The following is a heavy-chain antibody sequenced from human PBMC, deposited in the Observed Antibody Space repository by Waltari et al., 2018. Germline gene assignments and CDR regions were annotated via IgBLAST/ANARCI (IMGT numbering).Heavy chain of an antibody. D-gene: IGHD6-19*01. CDR3: ARVKGYSSGWLSDYYYYMDV. CDR1: GGSISSHY. V-gene: IGHV4-59*11. Sequence: QVQLQESGPGLVKPSETLSLTCTVSGGSISSHYWSWIRQPPGKGTEWIGYIYYSGSTNYNPSLKSRVTISVDTSKNQFSLKLSSVTAADTAVYYCARVKGYSSGWLSDYYYYMDVWGKGTTVTVSS. CDR2: IYYSGST. J-gene: IGHJ6*03.